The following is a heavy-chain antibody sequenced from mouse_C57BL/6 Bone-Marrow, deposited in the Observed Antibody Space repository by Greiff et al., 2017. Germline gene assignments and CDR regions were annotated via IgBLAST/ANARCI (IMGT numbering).Heavy chain of an antibody. CDR2: IYPGSGST. CDR1: GYTFTSYW. D-gene: IGHD2-5*01. V-gene: IGHV1-55*01. J-gene: IGHJ1*03. Sequence: VQLQQPGAELVKPGASVKMSCKASGYTFTSYWIPWVKQRPGQGLEWIGDIYPGSGSTNYNEKFKSKATLTVDTSSSTAYMQLSSLTSEDSAVYDCARPYYSNYWYFDVWGTGTTVTVAS. CDR3: ARPYYSNYWYFDV.